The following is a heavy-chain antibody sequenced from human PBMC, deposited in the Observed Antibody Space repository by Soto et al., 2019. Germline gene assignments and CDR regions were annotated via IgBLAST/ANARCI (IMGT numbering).Heavy chain of an antibody. CDR3: TSGIYYDILTGYQNVAY. CDR2: IKSKTDGGTA. J-gene: IGHJ4*02. D-gene: IGHD3-9*01. V-gene: IGHV3-15*01. Sequence: GGSLRLSCVASGFNLSHPGMTWVRQAAGKGLEWVGRIKSKTDGGTADYAAPVTGRATISRDDSKNTVYLQMNSLKTEDTAVYYCTSGIYYDILTGYQNVAYWGQGALVTVSS. CDR1: GFNLSHPG.